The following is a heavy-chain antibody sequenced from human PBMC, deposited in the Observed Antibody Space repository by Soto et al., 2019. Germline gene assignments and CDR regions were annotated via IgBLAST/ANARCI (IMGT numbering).Heavy chain of an antibody. J-gene: IGHJ4*02. CDR3: AKVPDFWSGYEQYFDY. D-gene: IGHD3-3*01. V-gene: IGHV3-23*01. CDR1: GFTFSSYA. Sequence: GGSLRLSCVASGFTFSSYAMSWVRQAPGKGLEWVSAISGSGGSTYYADSVKGRFTTSRDNSKNTLYLQMNSLRAEDTAVYYCAKVPDFWSGYEQYFDYWGQGT. CDR2: ISGSGGST.